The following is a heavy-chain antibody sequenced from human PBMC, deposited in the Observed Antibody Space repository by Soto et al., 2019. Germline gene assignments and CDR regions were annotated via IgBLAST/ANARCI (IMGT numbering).Heavy chain of an antibody. J-gene: IGHJ4*02. CDR3: ARVGLDARRDS. Sequence: EVVLVESGGGVVQPGGSLRLSCAASGFIFANYAMHWVRQAPGKGLEYVAALAPNGTITFYANSVKDRVIISIDNSKNSLYLQMANLRAEDTAVYFCARVGLDARRDSWGQGTPVSVS. CDR1: GFIFANYA. V-gene: IGHV3-64*01. D-gene: IGHD1-1*01. CDR2: LAPNGTIT.